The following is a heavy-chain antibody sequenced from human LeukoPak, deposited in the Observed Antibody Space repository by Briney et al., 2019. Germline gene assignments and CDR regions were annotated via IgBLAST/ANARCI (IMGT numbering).Heavy chain of an antibody. CDR2: INWNGGST. V-gene: IGHV3-20*01. CDR1: GFTFDDYG. D-gene: IGHD3-10*01. CDR3: ERAYGSGSYYGFDAFDI. J-gene: IGHJ3*02. Sequence: PGGSLRLSCAASGFTFDDYGMSWVRQAPGKGLEWVSGINWNGGSTGYADSVKGRFTISRDNAKNSLYLQMNSLRAEDTALYHCERAYGSGSYYGFDAFDIWGQGTMVTVSS.